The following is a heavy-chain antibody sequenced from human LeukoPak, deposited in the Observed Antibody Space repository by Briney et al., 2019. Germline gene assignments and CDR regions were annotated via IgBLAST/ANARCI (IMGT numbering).Heavy chain of an antibody. CDR1: GFTFSNYA. Sequence: GESLRLSCAASGFTFSNYAMSWVRQAPGKGLEWVSGISDSGGATYFADSMKGRFTISRDNSKNTLYLQMNSLRAEDTAVYFCAKDASTIIREGALLSGRRSFYYFDYWGQGTLVTVSS. CDR3: AKDASTIIREGALLSGRRSFYYFDY. CDR2: ISDSGGAT. D-gene: IGHD3-10*01. V-gene: IGHV3-23*01. J-gene: IGHJ4*02.